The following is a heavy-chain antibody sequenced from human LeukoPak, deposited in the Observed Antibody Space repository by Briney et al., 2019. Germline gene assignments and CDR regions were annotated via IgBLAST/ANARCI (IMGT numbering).Heavy chain of an antibody. Sequence: ASVTVSCKASGYTFTGYYMHWVRQAPGQGLEWMGWINPNSGGTNYAQKFQGRVTMTRDTSISTAYMELSRLRSDDTAVYYCERDPTRYSGYDSAYYFDYWGQRTLVTVSS. CDR3: ERDPTRYSGYDSAYYFDY. CDR1: GYTFTGYY. J-gene: IGHJ4*02. D-gene: IGHD5-12*01. CDR2: INPNSGGT. V-gene: IGHV1-2*02.